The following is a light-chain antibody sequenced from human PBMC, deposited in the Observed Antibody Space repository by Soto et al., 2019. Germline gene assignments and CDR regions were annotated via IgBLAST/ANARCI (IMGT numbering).Light chain of an antibody. CDR1: SSNIGKNY. CDR3: GTWDSDLTAV. CDR2: END. V-gene: IGLV1-51*02. Sequence: QSVLTQPPSVSAAPGQKVTISCSGSSSNIGKNYVAWYQQLPGTAPKLLIYENDKRSSGIPDRFSGSKSGTSATLGITGLQTGDEADYYCGTWDSDLTAVFGGGTKLTVL. J-gene: IGLJ2*01.